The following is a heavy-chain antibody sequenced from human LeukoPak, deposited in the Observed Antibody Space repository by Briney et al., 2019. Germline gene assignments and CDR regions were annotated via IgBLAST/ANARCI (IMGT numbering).Heavy chain of an antibody. CDR1: GGSISSYY. CDR3: ARLSNDTVVVPAAMAPYFDY. CDR2: IHYTGST. J-gene: IGHJ4*02. V-gene: IGHV4-59*08. D-gene: IGHD2-2*01. Sequence: SETLSLTCTVSGGSISSYYWSWVRQPPGKGLQFIGYIHYTGSTNYNAFLETRVALSVDTSKNQFALKLRSVIAADTAVYYCARLSNDTVVVPAAMAPYFDYWGQGTLVTVSS.